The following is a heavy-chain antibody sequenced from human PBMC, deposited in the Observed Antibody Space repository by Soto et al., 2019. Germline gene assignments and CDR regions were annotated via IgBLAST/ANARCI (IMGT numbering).Heavy chain of an antibody. CDR3: EKSAHIPMLRGVIFGQYYYYGMDA. Sequence: GGSLRLSCAASGFTFSSYAMSWVRQAPGKGLEWVSAISGSGGSTYYADSVKGRFTISRDNSKNTLYLQMNSLRAEDTAVYYCEKSAHIPMLRGVIFGQYYYYGMDAWGQGTPVTVSS. CDR2: ISGSGGST. D-gene: IGHD3-10*01. CDR1: GFTFSSYA. J-gene: IGHJ6*02. V-gene: IGHV3-23*01.